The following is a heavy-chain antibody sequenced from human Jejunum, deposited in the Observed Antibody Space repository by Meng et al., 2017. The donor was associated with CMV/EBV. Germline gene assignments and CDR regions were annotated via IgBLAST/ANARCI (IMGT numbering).Heavy chain of an antibody. D-gene: IGHD4/OR15-4a*01. V-gene: IGHV3-30-3*01. J-gene: IGHJ5*02. CDR3: TSDYGGFDP. CDR2: ISYDGTNK. Sequence: VHLVESGGVVVQPGGCLGLSCEASGFTFSRYTMHWVRQAPGQGLEWLAIISYDGTNKYYADSLKGRFTISRDNSKNTAFLQMNSLRPDDTGVYYCTSDYGGFDPWGQGTLVTVSS. CDR1: GFTFSRYT.